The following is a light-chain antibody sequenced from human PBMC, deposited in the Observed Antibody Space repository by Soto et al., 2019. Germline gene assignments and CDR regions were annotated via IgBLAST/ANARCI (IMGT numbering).Light chain of an antibody. Sequence: DIVLTQSPGTLSLSRGERATLSCRASQSVSSTYLAWYQEKPGQDPRLLIFGASSRATGIPDRFSGSGSGTDFTLSISSLEPEDFAVYYCHQFYNSPSMFGQGTKVEIK. CDR1: QSVSSTY. CDR3: HQFYNSPSM. CDR2: GAS. V-gene: IGKV3-20*01. J-gene: IGKJ1*01.